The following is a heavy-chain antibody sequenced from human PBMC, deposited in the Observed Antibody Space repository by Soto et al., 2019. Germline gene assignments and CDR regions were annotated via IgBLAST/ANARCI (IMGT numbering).Heavy chain of an antibody. J-gene: IGHJ4*02. CDR3: ARGGYSDGWARVYFDY. V-gene: IGHV4-61*01. D-gene: IGHD5-18*01. CDR2: IYYSGST. Sequence: SETLSLTCTVSGGSVSSGSYYWSWIRQPPGKGLEWIGYIYYSGSTNYNPSLKSRVTISVDTSKNQFSLKLSSVTAADTAVYYCARGGYSDGWARVYFDYWGQGTLVTVSS. CDR1: GGSVSSGSYY.